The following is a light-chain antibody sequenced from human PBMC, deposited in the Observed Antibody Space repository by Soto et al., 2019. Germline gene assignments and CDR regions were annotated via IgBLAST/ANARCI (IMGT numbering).Light chain of an antibody. Sequence: EIVMMQSPATLSVSPGERATLSCRASRSVGSDLAWYQQIPGQAPRLLMSSASSRAAGVPPRFSGSGSGTVFTLTISNLQSEDFAVYFCQQYHDWPPGYSFGQGPKLEIK. J-gene: IGKJ2*01. CDR1: RSVGSD. V-gene: IGKV3-15*01. CDR3: QQYHDWPPGYS. CDR2: SAS.